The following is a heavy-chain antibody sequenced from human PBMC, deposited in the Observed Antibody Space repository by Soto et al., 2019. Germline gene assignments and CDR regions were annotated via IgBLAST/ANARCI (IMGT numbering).Heavy chain of an antibody. CDR3: ARGEGVAATLYYYSYYGMDV. CDR1: GFTFSSYA. J-gene: IGHJ6*02. CDR2: ISYDGSNK. Sequence: QVQLVESGGGVVQPGRSLRLSCAASGFTFSSYAMHWVRQAPGKGLEWVAVISYDGSNKYYADSVKGRFTISRDNSKNTLYLQMNSLRAEDTAVYYCARGEGVAATLYYYSYYGMDVWGQGTTVTVSS. V-gene: IGHV3-30-3*01. D-gene: IGHD2-15*01.